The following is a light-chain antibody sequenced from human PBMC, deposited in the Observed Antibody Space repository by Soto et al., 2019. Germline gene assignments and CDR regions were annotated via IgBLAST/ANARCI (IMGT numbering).Light chain of an antibody. Sequence: LNQPASVSGSTGQSITISCTATSSDVGGYNYVSWYQSHPGEAPKLIIYDVSNRPSGVSDRFSGSKSGNTASLTISGLQAEDEADYYCSSYTSSISYVFGTGTKVTVL. CDR2: DVS. J-gene: IGLJ1*01. CDR3: SSYTSSISYV. CDR1: SSDVGGYNY. V-gene: IGLV2-14*03.